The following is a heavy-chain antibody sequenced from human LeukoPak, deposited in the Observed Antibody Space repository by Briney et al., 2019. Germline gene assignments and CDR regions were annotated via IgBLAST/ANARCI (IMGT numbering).Heavy chain of an antibody. CDR2: ISGSGGST. V-gene: IGHV3-23*01. CDR1: GFTFSSYA. CDR3: AKQRYCSSTSCLDSDYYYYYYMDV. Sequence: PGGSLRLSCAAPGFTFSSYAMSWVRQAPGKGLEWVSAISGSGGSTYYADSVKGRFTISRDNSKNTLYLQMNSLRAEDTAVYYCAKQRYCSSTSCLDSDYYYYYYMDVWGKGTTVTVSS. D-gene: IGHD2-2*01. J-gene: IGHJ6*03.